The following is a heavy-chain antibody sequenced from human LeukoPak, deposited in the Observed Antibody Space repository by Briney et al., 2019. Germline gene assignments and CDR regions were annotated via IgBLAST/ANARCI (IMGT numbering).Heavy chain of an antibody. D-gene: IGHD6-19*01. V-gene: IGHV1-8*02. CDR2: MNPNSGNT. J-gene: IGHJ4*02. CDR1: GGTFSSYA. CDR3: ASAFAGYSSGWVSDY. Sequence: ASVKVSCKASGGTFSSYAISWVRQATGQGLEWMGWMNPNSGNTGYAQKFQGRVTMTRNTSISTAYMELSSLRSEDTAVYYCASAFAGYSSGWVSDYWGQGTLVTVSS.